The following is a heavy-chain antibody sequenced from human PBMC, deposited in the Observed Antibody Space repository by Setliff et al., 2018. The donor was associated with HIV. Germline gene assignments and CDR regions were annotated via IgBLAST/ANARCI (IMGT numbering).Heavy chain of an antibody. Sequence: SETLSLTCSVSGGSISNFYWSWIRQPPGKGLEWVGHIYSTGDTNYNPSLKSRITLSADTSKNQLSLSLTSVTAADTAVYYCARVRLTMIMMVDYFDQWGQGTLVTVSS. CDR1: GGSISNFY. D-gene: IGHD3-22*01. CDR3: ARVRLTMIMMVDYFDQ. J-gene: IGHJ4*02. CDR2: IYSTGDT. V-gene: IGHV4-4*07.